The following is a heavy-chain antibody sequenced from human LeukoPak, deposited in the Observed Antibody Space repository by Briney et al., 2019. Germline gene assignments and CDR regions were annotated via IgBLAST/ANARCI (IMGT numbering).Heavy chain of an antibody. CDR3: AKDVGIVRMGYPLPDY. V-gene: IGHV3-23*01. CDR1: GFTFSSYA. J-gene: IGHJ4*02. CDR2: ISGSGGST. D-gene: IGHD2-8*01. Sequence: GGSLRLSCAASGFTFSSYAMSWVRQAPGKGLEWVSAISGSGGSTYYADSLKGRFTISRDNSKNTLYLQMNSLTAEDTAVYYCAKDVGIVRMGYPLPDYWGQGTLVTVSS.